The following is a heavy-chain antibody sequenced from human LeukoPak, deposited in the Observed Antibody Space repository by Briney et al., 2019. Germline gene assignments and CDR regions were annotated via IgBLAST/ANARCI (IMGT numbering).Heavy chain of an antibody. CDR2: FDPEDGET. V-gene: IGHV1-24*01. Sequence: ASVKVSCKVSGYTLTELSMHWVRQAPGKGLEWMGGFDPEDGETIYAQKFQGRVTMTEDTSTDTAYMELSSLRSEDTAVYYCARGGAAAGGDAFDIWGQGTMVTVSS. CDR3: ARGGAAAGGDAFDI. J-gene: IGHJ3*02. CDR1: GYTLTELS. D-gene: IGHD6-13*01.